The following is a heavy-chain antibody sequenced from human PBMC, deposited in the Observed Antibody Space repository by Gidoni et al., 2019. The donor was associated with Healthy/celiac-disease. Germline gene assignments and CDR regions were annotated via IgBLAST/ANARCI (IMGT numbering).Heavy chain of an antibody. CDR1: GFTFSNAW. Sequence: EVQLVESGGGLVQPGGSLRLSCAASGFTFSNAWMSWVRQAPGKGLEWVGRIKSKTDGGTTDYAAPVKGRFTISRDDSKNTLYLQMNSLKTEDTAVYYCTTEGYYYGSGHFDYWGQGTLVTVSS. D-gene: IGHD3-10*01. J-gene: IGHJ4*02. CDR2: IKSKTDGGTT. CDR3: TTEGYYYGSGHFDY. V-gene: IGHV3-15*01.